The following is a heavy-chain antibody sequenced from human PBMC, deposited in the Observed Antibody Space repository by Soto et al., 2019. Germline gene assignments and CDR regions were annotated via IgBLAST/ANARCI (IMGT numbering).Heavy chain of an antibody. J-gene: IGHJ6*02. CDR3: AKDPDCSSTSCYSYYGMDV. V-gene: IGHV3-43*01. Sequence: GGSLRLSCAASGFTFDDYTMHWVRQAPGKGLEWVSLISWDGGSTYYADSVKGRFTISRDNSKNSLYLQMNSLRTEDAALYYCAKDPDCSSTSCYSYYGMDVWGQGTTVTVSS. CDR2: ISWDGGST. D-gene: IGHD2-2*02. CDR1: GFTFDDYT.